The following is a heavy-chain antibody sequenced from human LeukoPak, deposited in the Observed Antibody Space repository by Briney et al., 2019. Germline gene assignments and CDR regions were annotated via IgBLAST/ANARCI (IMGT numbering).Heavy chain of an antibody. Sequence: SQTLSLTCAISGDSVSSDSAAWNWIRQSPSRGLEWLGRTYYRSKWYNDYAISVKRRITINPETSKNQFSLQLNSATPEDTAVYYCARALRYSSGWALDYWGQGTLVTVSS. CDR3: ARALRYSSGWALDY. CDR1: GDSVSSDSAA. CDR2: TYYRSKWYN. V-gene: IGHV6-1*01. J-gene: IGHJ4*02. D-gene: IGHD6-19*01.